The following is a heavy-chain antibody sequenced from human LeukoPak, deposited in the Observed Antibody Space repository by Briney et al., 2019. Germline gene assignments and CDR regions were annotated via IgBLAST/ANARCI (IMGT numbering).Heavy chain of an antibody. CDR1: GYTFTSYG. CDR2: ISAYNGNT. Sequence: ASVKVSCKASGYTFTSYGISWVRQAPGQGLEWVGWISAYNGNTNYAQKLQGGVTMTTDTSTSTAYMELRSLRSDDTAVYYCARDRARYCTNGVCSTNWFDPWGQGTLVTVSS. J-gene: IGHJ5*02. D-gene: IGHD2-8*01. CDR3: ARDRARYCTNGVCSTNWFDP. V-gene: IGHV1-18*01.